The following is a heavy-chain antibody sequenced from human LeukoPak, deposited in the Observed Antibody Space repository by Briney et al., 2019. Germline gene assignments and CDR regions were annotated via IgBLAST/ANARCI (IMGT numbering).Heavy chain of an antibody. D-gene: IGHD2-15*01. CDR2: ISSSSSYI. V-gene: IGHV3-21*01. CDR1: GFTFSSYS. J-gene: IGHJ4*02. Sequence: GGSLRLSCAASGFTFSSYSMNWVRQAPGKGLEWVSSISSSSSYIYYADSVKGRFTISRDNAKNSLYLQMNSLRAEDTAVYYCARSLVVVAATLHYFDYWGQGTLVTVSS. CDR3: ARSLVVVAATLHYFDY.